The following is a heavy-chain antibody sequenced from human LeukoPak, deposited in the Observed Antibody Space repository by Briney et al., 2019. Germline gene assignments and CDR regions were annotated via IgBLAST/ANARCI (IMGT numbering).Heavy chain of an antibody. D-gene: IGHD6-19*01. CDR3: ARSGNIAVGVSKLDY. Sequence: ASVKVSCKASGYTFTSYAMHWVRQAPGQRLEWMGWINAGNGNTKYSQKFQGRVTITRDTSASTAYMELSSLRSEDTAVYYCARSGNIAVGVSKLDYWGQGTLVTVSS. V-gene: IGHV1-3*01. J-gene: IGHJ4*02. CDR2: INAGNGNT. CDR1: GYTFTSYA.